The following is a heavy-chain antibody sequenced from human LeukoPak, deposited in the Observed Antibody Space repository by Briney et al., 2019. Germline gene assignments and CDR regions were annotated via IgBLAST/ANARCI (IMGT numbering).Heavy chain of an antibody. Sequence: PSETLSLTCTVSGGSISNSFWSWVRQPAGKGLEWIGRVYTSGSTNCNPSLESRVTMLVDTSKNQFSLKLSSVTAADTAVYYCARGFLPEYQLLGQYYFDYWGQGTLVTVSS. CDR2: VYTSGST. D-gene: IGHD2-2*01. CDR1: GGSISNSF. J-gene: IGHJ4*02. CDR3: ARGFLPEYQLLGQYYFDY. V-gene: IGHV4-4*07.